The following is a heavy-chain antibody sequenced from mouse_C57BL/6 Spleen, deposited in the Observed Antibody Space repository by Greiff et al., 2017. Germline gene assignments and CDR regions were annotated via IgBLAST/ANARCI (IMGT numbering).Heavy chain of an antibody. CDR2: IDPSDSET. CDR1: GYTFTSYW. D-gene: IGHD1-1*01. CDR3: ARGLSTVVACYAMDY. J-gene: IGHJ4*01. V-gene: IGHV1-52*01. Sequence: QVQLQQPGAELVRPGSSVKLSCKASGYTFTSYWMHWVKQRPIQGLEWIGNIDPSDSETHYNQKFKDKATLTVDKSSSTAYMQLSSLTSEDSAVYYCARGLSTVVACYAMDYWGQGTSVTVSS.